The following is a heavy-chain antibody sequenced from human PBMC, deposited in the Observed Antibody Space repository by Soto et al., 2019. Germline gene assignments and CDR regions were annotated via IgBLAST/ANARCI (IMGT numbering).Heavy chain of an antibody. V-gene: IGHV6-1*01. CDR2: TYYRSKWYN. CDR3: ARASKGSGWYPYCYYGMDV. Sequence: SQTLSLTCAISGDSVSSNSAAWNWIRQSPSRGLEWLGRTYYRSKWYNDYAVSVKSRITINPDTSKNQFSLQLNSVTPEDTAVYYCARASKGSGWYPYCYYGMDVWGQGTTVTVYS. CDR1: GDSVSSNSAA. D-gene: IGHD6-19*01. J-gene: IGHJ6*02.